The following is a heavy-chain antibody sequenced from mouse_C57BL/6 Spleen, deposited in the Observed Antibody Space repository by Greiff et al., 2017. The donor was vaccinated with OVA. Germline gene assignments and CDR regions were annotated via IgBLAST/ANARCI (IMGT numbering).Heavy chain of an antibody. CDR1: GYTFTDYN. V-gene: IGHV1-18*01. CDR3: ARGGYYGSLFDY. J-gene: IGHJ2*01. Sequence: EVQRVESGPELVKPGASVKIPCKASGYTFTDYNMDWVKQSHGKSLEWIGDINPNNGGTIYNQKFKGKATLTVDESSSTAYMELRSLTSEDTAVYYCARGGYYGSLFDYWGQGTTLTVSS. D-gene: IGHD1-1*01. CDR2: INPNNGGT.